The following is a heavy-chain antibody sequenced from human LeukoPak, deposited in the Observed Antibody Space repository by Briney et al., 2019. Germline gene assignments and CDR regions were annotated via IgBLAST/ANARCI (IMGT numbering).Heavy chain of an antibody. Sequence: PGGSLRLSCAASGFTFSDYYMSWIRQAPGKGLEWVSYIRSSGSTIYYADSVKGRFTISRDNAKNSLYLQMNSLRAEDTAVYYCARDRYYDSSGYLGYWGQGTLVTVSS. J-gene: IGHJ4*02. CDR1: GFTFSDYY. CDR2: IRSSGSTI. V-gene: IGHV3-11*04. D-gene: IGHD3-22*01. CDR3: ARDRYYDSSGYLGY.